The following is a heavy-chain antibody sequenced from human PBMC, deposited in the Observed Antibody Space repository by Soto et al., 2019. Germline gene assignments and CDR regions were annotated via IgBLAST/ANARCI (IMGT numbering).Heavy chain of an antibody. J-gene: IGHJ6*02. CDR1: GGSFSGYY. Sequence: SETLSLTCAVYGGSFSGYYWSWIRQPPGKGLEWTGEINHSGNTNYNPSLKSRVTISVDTSKNQFSLKLSSVTAADTAVYYCARSYGSGSVWFGELLDYYGMDVWGQGTTVTVS. D-gene: IGHD3-10*01. CDR2: INHSGNT. CDR3: ARSYGSGSVWFGELLDYYGMDV. V-gene: IGHV4-34*01.